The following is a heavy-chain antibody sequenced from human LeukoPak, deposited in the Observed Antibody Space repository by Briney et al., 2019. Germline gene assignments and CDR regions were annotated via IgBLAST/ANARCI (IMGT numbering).Heavy chain of an antibody. CDR1: GFTFSNAW. CDR3: AREETVVRGVPSPIDY. J-gene: IGHJ4*02. V-gene: IGHV3-15*01. Sequence: AGGSLRLSCAASGFTFSNAWMSWVRQAPGRGLEWVGRIKSKTDGGTTDYAASVKGRFTISRDDSTGIAYLQMSSLKIADTGVYYCAREETVVRGVPSPIDYWGQGTLVTVSS. CDR2: IKSKTDGGTT. D-gene: IGHD3-10*01.